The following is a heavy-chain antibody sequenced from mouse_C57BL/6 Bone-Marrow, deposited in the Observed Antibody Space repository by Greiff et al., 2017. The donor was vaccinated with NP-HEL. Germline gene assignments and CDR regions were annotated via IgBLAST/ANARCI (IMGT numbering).Heavy chain of an antibody. CDR1: GYAFSSSW. V-gene: IGHV1-82*01. CDR3: ARPLYYYGSSYWYFDV. D-gene: IGHD1-1*01. Sequence: QVQLKESGPELVKPGASVKISCKASGYAFSSSWMNWVKQRPGKGLEWIGRIYPGDGDTNYNGKFKGQATLTADKSSSTAYMQLSSLTSEDSAVYFCARPLYYYGSSYWYFDVWGTGTTVTVSS. CDR2: IYPGDGDT. J-gene: IGHJ1*03.